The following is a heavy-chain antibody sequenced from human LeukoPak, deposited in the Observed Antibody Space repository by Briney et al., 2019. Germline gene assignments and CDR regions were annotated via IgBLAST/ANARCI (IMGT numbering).Heavy chain of an antibody. J-gene: IGHJ6*02. CDR3: ARSDSGSYSYYYGMDV. CDR2: ISYDGSNK. Sequence: GGSLRLSCAASGFTFSSYAMHWVRQAPGKGLEWVAVISYDGSNKYYADSVKGRFTISRDNSKNTLYLQMNSLRAEDTAVYYCARSDSGSYSYYYGMDVWGQGTTVTVSS. D-gene: IGHD1-26*01. V-gene: IGHV3-30-3*01. CDR1: GFTFSSYA.